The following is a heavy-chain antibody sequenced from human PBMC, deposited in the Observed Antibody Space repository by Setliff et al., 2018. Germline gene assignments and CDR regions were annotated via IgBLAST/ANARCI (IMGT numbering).Heavy chain of an antibody. CDR3: ASDMGQPYYFKS. Sequence: NPSETLSLTCTVSGGSISSSSHYWGWIRQPPGKGLEWIGSIYYTGSTYYNPSLKSRVTMSVDTSKRQFSLKLGSATAADTAVYYCASDMGQPYYFKSWGLGTLVTVSS. CDR1: GGSISSSSHY. CDR2: IYYTGST. J-gene: IGHJ4*02. V-gene: IGHV4-39*07. D-gene: IGHD1-26*01.